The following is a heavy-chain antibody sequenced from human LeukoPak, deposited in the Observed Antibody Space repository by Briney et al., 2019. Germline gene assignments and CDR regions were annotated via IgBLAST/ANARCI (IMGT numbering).Heavy chain of an antibody. D-gene: IGHD4-11*01. J-gene: IGHJ4*02. Sequence: SETLSLTCTDSADSISNSNYYWGWIRQPPGKGLEWIGSIYYSGSTYYNPSLKSRVTISVDTSMDQFSLNLTSVTAADTAVYYCARGGLGGITAYSNYLFDYWGQGTLVTVSS. CDR1: ADSISNSNYY. CDR3: ARGGLGGITAYSNYLFDY. CDR2: IYYSGST. V-gene: IGHV4-39*01.